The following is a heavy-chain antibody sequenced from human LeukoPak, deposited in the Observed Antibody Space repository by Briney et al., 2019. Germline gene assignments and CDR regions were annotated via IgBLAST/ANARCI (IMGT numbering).Heavy chain of an antibody. CDR2: IEQDGSEK. Sequence: PGGSLRLSCAASGFTFSNYWMSWVRQAPGKGPEWVANIEQDGSEKYYVDSVKGRFTISRDNAKNSLYLQMNSLRAEDTAVYHCARDKIMGAPTGTLFDYWGQGTLVTVSS. CDR3: ARDKIMGAPTGTLFDY. D-gene: IGHD1-26*01. J-gene: IGHJ4*02. V-gene: IGHV3-7*01. CDR1: GFTFSNYW.